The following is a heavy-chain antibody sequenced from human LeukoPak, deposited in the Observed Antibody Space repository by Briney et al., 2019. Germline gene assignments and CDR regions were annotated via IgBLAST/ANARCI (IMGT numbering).Heavy chain of an antibody. D-gene: IGHD6-13*01. CDR2: IYTSGST. J-gene: IGHJ4*02. Sequence: SETLSLACTVSGGSISSYYWSWIRQPAGKGLEWIGRIYTSGSTNYNPSLKSRVTMSVDTSKNQFSLKLSSVTAADTAVYYCARSCIAAAGLYYFDYWGQGTLVTVSS. V-gene: IGHV4-4*07. CDR1: GGSISSYY. CDR3: ARSCIAAAGLYYFDY.